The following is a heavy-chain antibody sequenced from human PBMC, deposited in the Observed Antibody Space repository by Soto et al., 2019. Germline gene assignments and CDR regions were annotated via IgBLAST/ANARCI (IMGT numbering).Heavy chain of an antibody. D-gene: IGHD1-26*01. V-gene: IGHV3-7*03. CDR2: IKQDGGEK. CDR1: GFTFINYW. CDR3: ARTKANKWFDP. J-gene: IGHJ5*02. Sequence: GGSLRLSCAASGFTFINYWMSWVRQAPGKGLEWVANIKQDGGEKYYVDSVKGRLTISRDNAKNSLYLQMNSLRAGDTAVYYCARTKANKWFDPWGQGTLVTVSS.